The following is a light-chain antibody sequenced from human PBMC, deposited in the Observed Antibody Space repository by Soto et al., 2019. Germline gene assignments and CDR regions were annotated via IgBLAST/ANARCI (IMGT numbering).Light chain of an antibody. CDR2: EVS. CDR1: SSDVGGYNY. V-gene: IGLV2-14*01. J-gene: IGLJ2*01. CDR3: SSYTSSSTPVV. Sequence: QSALTQPASVSGSPGQSITISGTGTSSDVGGYNYVSWYQQHPGKAPKLMIYEVSNRPSGVSNRFSGSKSGNTASLTISGRQAEDEADYSCSSYTSSSTPVVFGGGTKLTVL.